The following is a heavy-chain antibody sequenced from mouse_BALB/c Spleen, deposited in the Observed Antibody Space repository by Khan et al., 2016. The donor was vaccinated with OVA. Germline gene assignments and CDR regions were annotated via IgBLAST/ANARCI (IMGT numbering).Heavy chain of an antibody. CDR2: ISSDGDYT. CDR1: GFTFSPYS. CDR3: ATHVTGSFAY. Sequence: EVKLVESGGDLVKSGGSLKLSCAASGFTFSPYSMSWVRQTPDKRLEWVATISSDGDYTYYPDSVKGRFNISRDNAKNTLYLQMSSLKSEDTAIYYCATHVTGSFAYWGQGTLVTVSA. J-gene: IGHJ3*01. D-gene: IGHD4-1*01. V-gene: IGHV5-6*01.